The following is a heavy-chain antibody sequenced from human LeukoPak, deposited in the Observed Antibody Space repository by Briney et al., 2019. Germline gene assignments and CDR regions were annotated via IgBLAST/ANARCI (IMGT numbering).Heavy chain of an antibody. CDR3: ARTGVVAMSYFFDY. V-gene: IGHV4-59*01. CDR2: IYYSGSA. CDR1: GGSISSYY. D-gene: IGHD5-12*01. J-gene: IGHJ4*01. Sequence: SETLSLTCTVSGGSISSYYWSWIRQPPGKGLEWIGFIYYSGSANYNPSLRSRVTISVDTSKNQFSLKLTSVTAADTAVYYCARTGVVAMSYFFDYWGHGTLVTVSS.